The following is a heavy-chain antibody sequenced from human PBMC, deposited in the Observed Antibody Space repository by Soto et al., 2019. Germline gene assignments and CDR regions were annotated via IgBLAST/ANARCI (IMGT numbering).Heavy chain of an antibody. Sequence: QITLKESGPTLVKPTQTLTLTCTISGFSVNTNGVGVGWIRQPPGKALEWLALIYWNDDKRYSPSLKSRLTHTKDPSKNPVVLTMTNIDPVDTGTYYWAHRHAQQPLGSEWFDPWGQGNLVTVSS. CDR2: IYWNDDK. J-gene: IGHJ5*02. CDR1: GFSVNTNGVG. D-gene: IGHD7-27*01. V-gene: IGHV2-5*01. CDR3: AHRHAQQPLGSEWFDP.